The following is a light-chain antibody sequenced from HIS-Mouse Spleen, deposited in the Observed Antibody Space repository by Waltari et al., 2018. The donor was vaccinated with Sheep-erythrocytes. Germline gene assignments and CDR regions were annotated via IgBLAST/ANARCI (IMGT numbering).Light chain of an antibody. CDR2: AAS. J-gene: IGKJ5*01. Sequence: DIQMTQSPSSVSASVGDRVTITCRASQGISSWVAWYQQKPGKAPKLLIYAASSLQSGVPSRFSCSGSGTDFTLTISSLQPEDFATYYCQQANSFPITFGQGTRLEIK. CDR1: QGISSW. V-gene: IGKV1-12*01. CDR3: QQANSFPIT.